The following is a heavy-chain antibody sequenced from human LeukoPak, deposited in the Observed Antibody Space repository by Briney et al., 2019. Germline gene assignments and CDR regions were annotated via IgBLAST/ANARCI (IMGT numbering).Heavy chain of an antibody. J-gene: IGHJ4*02. CDR1: GFMFSGSA. D-gene: IGHD2-15*01. CDR2: VRTKTNNYAT. CDR3: ARLGYCSGNSCYGFDY. Sequence: GSLRLSCAASGFMFSGSAMQWVRQGSGKGLEWVGRVRTKTNNYATTYSASVKGRFTISRDDSKNTTYLQMNSLKTEDTAVYYCARLGYCSGNSCYGFDYWGQGTLVTVSS. V-gene: IGHV3-73*01.